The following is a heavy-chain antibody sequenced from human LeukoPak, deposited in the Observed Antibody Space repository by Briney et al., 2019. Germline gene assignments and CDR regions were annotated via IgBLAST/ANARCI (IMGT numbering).Heavy chain of an antibody. D-gene: IGHD6-13*01. J-gene: IGHJ5*02. Sequence: GESLKISCKGSRYSFTSYWIGWVRQMPGKGLEWMGIIYPGDSDTRYSPSFQGQVTISADKSISTAYLQWSSLKASDTAMYYCARRRKIAAAGTWDNWFDPWGQGTLVTVSS. CDR1: RYSFTSYW. V-gene: IGHV5-51*01. CDR3: ARRRKIAAAGTWDNWFDP. CDR2: IYPGDSDT.